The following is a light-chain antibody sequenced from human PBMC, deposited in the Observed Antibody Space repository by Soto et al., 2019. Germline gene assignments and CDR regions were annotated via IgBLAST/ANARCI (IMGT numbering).Light chain of an antibody. CDR3: HQYYTYPLT. J-gene: IGKJ4*01. Sequence: DIQMTQSPSTLSASVGDRVTITCRASQSISTVLAWYQQKPGQAPKVLIYTASTLETGVPSRFSGSGSGTEFPLTISSLQPYDFATYYCHQYYTYPLTFGGGTKVEIQ. V-gene: IGKV1-5*03. CDR2: TAS. CDR1: QSISTV.